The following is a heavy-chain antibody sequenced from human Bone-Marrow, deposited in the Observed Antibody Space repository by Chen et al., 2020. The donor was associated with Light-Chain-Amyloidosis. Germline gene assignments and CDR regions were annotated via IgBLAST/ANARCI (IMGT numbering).Heavy chain of an antibody. CDR3: ARRRDGYNFDY. D-gene: IGHD5-12*01. J-gene: IGHJ4*02. CDR2: IYPDDSDA. V-gene: IGHV5-51*01. CDR1: GYTFPNYW. Sequence: EQSGPEVKKPGESLQISCQGSGYTFPNYWIGWVRQMPGKGLEWRGVIYPDDSDARYSPSFEGQVTISADKSITTAYLQWRSLKASDTAMYYCARRRDGYNFDYWGQGTLVTVSS.